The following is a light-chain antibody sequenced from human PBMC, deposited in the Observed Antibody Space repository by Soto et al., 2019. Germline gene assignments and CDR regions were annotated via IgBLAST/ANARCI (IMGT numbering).Light chain of an antibody. Sequence: QSVLTQPPSVSGAPGQRVTISCTGLSSNIGAGYDVNWYQQVPGTAPKLLIYGKKNRPSGVPDRFSGSRSGTSGSLAITGLQTEYEADYFCQSYDSSLNAVVFGGGTKLTVL. J-gene: IGLJ3*02. V-gene: IGLV1-40*01. CDR3: QSYDSSLNAVV. CDR1: SSNIGAGYD. CDR2: GKK.